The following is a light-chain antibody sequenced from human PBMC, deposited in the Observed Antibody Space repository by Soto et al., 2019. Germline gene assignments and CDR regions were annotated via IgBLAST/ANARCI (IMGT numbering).Light chain of an antibody. CDR1: QSVSNNY. J-gene: IGKJ1*01. CDR2: GAS. V-gene: IGKV3-20*01. CDR3: REEGSSAT. Sequence: EIVLTQSACTLSLSAGERATLSWGASQSVSNNYLAWYQQKPGQAPRPLIYGASNRATGIPDRFSGSGSGTDFTLTISRLELEDFAVDECREEGSSATFDQQTEVDIK.